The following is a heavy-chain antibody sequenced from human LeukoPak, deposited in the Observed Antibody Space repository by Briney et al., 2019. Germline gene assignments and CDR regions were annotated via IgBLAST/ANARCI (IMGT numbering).Heavy chain of an antibody. D-gene: IGHD3-10*01. J-gene: IGHJ4*02. V-gene: IGHV4-34*01. Sequence: SETLSLTCTVSGASISSNYWTWVRQPAGKGLEWIGEINHSGSTNYNPSLKSRVTISVDTSKNQFSLKLSSVTAADTAVYYCARGYYYYGSGSYLYWGQGTLVTVSS. CDR2: INHSGST. CDR3: ARGYYYYGSGSYLY. CDR1: GASISSNY.